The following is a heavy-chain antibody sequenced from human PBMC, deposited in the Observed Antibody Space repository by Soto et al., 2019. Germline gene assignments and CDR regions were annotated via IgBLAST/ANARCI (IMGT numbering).Heavy chain of an antibody. CDR1: GGSISSYY. D-gene: IGHD3-9*01. CDR2: IYYSGST. Sequence: QVQLQESGPGLVKPSETLSLTCTVSGGSISSYYWSWIRQPPGKGLEWIGYIYYSGSTNYNPSLKSRVTISVDTSKNQFSLKLSSVTAADTAVYYCASYYDILTGYWTIDYWGPGTLVTVSS. J-gene: IGHJ4*02. CDR3: ASYYDILTGYWTIDY. V-gene: IGHV4-59*08.